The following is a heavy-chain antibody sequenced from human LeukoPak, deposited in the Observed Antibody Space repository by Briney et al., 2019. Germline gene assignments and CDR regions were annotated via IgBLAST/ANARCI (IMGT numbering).Heavy chain of an antibody. J-gene: IGHJ3*02. D-gene: IGHD4-17*01. CDR2: INPNSGGT. CDR1: GYTFTRYY. Sequence: ASVKVSCKASGYTFTRYYMHWVRQAPGQGVEWMGWINPNSGGTNYAQKFQGRVTMTSDTSISTAYMELSRLRSDDTAVYYCARDYGDYASAFDIWGQGTMVTVSS. V-gene: IGHV1-2*02. CDR3: ARDYGDYASAFDI.